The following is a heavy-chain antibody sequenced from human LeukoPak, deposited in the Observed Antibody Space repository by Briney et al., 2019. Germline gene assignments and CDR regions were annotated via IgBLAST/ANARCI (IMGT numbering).Heavy chain of an antibody. CDR3: GKDGGSGGDDTVVIPGSYYYYLDV. CDR2: IRHDGGNQ. Sequence: GGSLRLSCAASGFPFSDYAMHWVRQAPGKGLEWVAFIRHDGGNQYYSDSVRGRLTISRDNSKNTLYLQMNRLRFEDTAVYYCGKDGGSGGDDTVVIPGSYYYYLDVWGKGTTVTVSS. J-gene: IGHJ6*03. D-gene: IGHD3-16*01. CDR1: GFPFSDYA. V-gene: IGHV3-30*02.